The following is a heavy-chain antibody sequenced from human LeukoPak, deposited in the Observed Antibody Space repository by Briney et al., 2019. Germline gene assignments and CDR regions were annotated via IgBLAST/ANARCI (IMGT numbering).Heavy chain of an antibody. V-gene: IGHV4-34*01. D-gene: IGHD4-17*01. CDR3: ASGSYYGDWYYFDY. J-gene: IGHJ4*02. Sequence: SETLSLTRAVYGESFSGYYWSWIRQPPGKGLEWIGEINHSGSTNYNPSLKSRVTISVDTSKNQFSLKLSSVTAADTAVYYCASGSYYGDWYYFDYWGQGTLVTVSS. CDR1: GESFSGYY. CDR2: INHSGST.